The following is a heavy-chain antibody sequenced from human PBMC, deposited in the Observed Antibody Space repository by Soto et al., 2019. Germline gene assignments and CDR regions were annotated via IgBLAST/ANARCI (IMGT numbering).Heavy chain of an antibody. CDR2: ISAYNGNT. CDR3: ARVVAVAGTTSLIDY. D-gene: IGHD6-19*01. Sequence: QVQLVQSGAEVKKPGASVKVSCKASGYTFTSYGISWVRQAPGQGLEWMGWISAYNGNTNYAQKLQGRVTMTTDTSTSTAYMELRSLRSDNTAVYYCARVVAVAGTTSLIDYWGQGTLVTVSS. J-gene: IGHJ4*02. V-gene: IGHV1-18*01. CDR1: GYTFTSYG.